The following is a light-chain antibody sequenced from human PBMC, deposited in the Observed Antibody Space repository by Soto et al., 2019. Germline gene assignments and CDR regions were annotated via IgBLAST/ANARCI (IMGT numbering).Light chain of an antibody. CDR3: CSYAGSYTYV. J-gene: IGLJ1*01. V-gene: IGLV2-11*01. Sequence: QSALTQPRSVSGSPGQSVTISCTGTSSDVGGYNYVSWYQQHPGKAPKLMIYDVSKRPSGAPDRFSGSKSGNTASLTISGLQAEDEAEYYCCSYAGSYTYVFGTGTKVTVL. CDR1: SSDVGGYNY. CDR2: DVS.